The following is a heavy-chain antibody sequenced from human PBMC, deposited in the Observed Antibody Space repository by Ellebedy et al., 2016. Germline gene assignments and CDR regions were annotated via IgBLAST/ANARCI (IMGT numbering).Heavy chain of an antibody. J-gene: IGHJ4*02. CDR2: ISVGGDYP. CDR1: GFTFTNYA. D-gene: IGHD1-7*01. V-gene: IGHV3-23*01. Sequence: GESLKISCVASGFTFTNYAMSWVRQAPGRGLEWVSAISVGGDYPYYADSVKGRFTISRDNSKNTLYLQMNSLRGDDTAVYYCAKYKIHGNYQGFDYWGQGTLVTVSS. CDR3: AKYKIHGNYQGFDY.